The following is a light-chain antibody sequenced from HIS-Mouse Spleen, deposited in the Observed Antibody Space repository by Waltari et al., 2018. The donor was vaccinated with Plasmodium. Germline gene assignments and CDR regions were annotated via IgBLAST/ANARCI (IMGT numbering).Light chain of an antibody. J-gene: IGLJ3*02. Sequence: SYELTQPPSVSVSPGQTARITCSGDALPKKYAYWYQRRSGLAPVLVIYEDSRRPSGIPERVAGAMSGSMVTLTIRGAQVEDEADYYCYSTDSSGNHRVFGGGTKLTVL. CDR1: ALPKKY. CDR3: YSTDSSGNHRV. V-gene: IGLV3-10*01. CDR2: EDS.